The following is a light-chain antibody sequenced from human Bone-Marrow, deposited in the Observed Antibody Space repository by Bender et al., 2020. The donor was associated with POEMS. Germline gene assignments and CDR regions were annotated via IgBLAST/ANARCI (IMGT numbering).Light chain of an antibody. CDR1: NSDVANYNR. J-gene: IGLJ3*02. Sequence: TNSDVANYNRVSWYQQSPGTAPKLLISKVTDRPSGVPDRFSGSKSGNTASLTIAGLQAEDEADYYCSLYTSSSTWVFGGGTKLTVL. V-gene: IGLV2-18*01. CDR2: KVT. CDR3: SLYTSSSTWV.